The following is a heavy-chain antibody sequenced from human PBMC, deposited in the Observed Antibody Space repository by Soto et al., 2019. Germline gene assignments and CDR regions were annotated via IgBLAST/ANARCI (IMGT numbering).Heavy chain of an antibody. CDR2: ISAYNGNT. Sequence: GASVKVSCKASGYTFTSYGISWVRQAPGQGLEWMGWISAYNGNTNHAQKLQGRVTMTTDTSTSTAYMELRSLRSDDTAVYYCARDRIVATIRYYYGMDVWGQGTTVTVSS. D-gene: IGHD5-12*01. CDR1: GYTFTSYG. V-gene: IGHV1-18*01. J-gene: IGHJ6*02. CDR3: ARDRIVATIRYYYGMDV.